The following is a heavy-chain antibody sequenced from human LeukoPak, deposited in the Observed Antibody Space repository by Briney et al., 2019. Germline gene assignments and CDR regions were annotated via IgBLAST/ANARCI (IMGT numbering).Heavy chain of an antibody. D-gene: IGHD2-15*01. CDR2: MNPNSSNT. CDR1: GYTFSSYD. CDR3: ASRPDQHLLYYFDY. Sequence: ASVKVSCKASGYTFSSYDINWVRQATGQGLEWVGWMNPNSSNTGYAQKFQGRVTMTRNTSKSTAYMELSSLRSEDTAVYYCASRPDQHLLYYFDYWGQGALVTVSS. V-gene: IGHV1-8*01. J-gene: IGHJ4*02.